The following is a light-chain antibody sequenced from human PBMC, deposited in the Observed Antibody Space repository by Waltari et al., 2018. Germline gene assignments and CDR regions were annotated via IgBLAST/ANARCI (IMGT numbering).Light chain of an antibody. Sequence: QSALTQPASVSGSPGQSITISCTGTSSDVGSYNLVSWYQQYPGKAPKLMIYAGTKRPSGVSNRFSGSKSGNTASLTISGLQAEDEADYYCCSYAVTSTYVFGTGTKVTVL. J-gene: IGLJ1*01. CDR1: SSDVGSYNL. CDR3: CSYAVTSTYV. V-gene: IGLV2-23*01. CDR2: AGT.